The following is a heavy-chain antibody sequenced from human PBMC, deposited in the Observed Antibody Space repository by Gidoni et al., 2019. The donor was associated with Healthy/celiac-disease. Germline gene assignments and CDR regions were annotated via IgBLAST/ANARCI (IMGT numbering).Heavy chain of an antibody. CDR3: TTDEWLQDYYGMDV. D-gene: IGHD5-12*01. CDR1: GFTFSNAW. Sequence: VQLVESGGGLVKPGGSLRLSCAASGFTFSNAWMSWVRQAPGKGLEWVGRIKSKADGGTTDYAAPVKGRFTISRDDSKNTLYLQMNSLKTEDTAVYYCTTDEWLQDYYGMDVWGQGTTVTVSS. CDR2: IKSKADGGTT. J-gene: IGHJ6*02. V-gene: IGHV3-15*01.